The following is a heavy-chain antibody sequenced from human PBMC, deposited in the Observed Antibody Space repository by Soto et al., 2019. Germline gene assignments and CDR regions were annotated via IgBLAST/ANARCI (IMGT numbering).Heavy chain of an antibody. J-gene: IGHJ6*02. Sequence: PGESLKISCKGSGYSFTSYWIGWVRQMPGKGLEWMGIIYPGDSDTRYSPSFQGQVTISADKSISTAYLQWSSLKASDTAMYYCARHGVCSSTSCYGSDYYYYYGMDVWGQGTTVTVSS. D-gene: IGHD2-2*01. CDR1: GYSFTSYW. CDR2: IYPGDSDT. V-gene: IGHV5-51*01. CDR3: ARHGVCSSTSCYGSDYYYYYGMDV.